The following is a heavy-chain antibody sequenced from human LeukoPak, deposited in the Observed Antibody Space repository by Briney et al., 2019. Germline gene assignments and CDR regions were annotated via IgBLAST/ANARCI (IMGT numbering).Heavy chain of an antibody. Sequence: GGSLRLSCAASGFTFSSYSMNWVRQAPGKGLEWVSYISSSSSTKYYADSVKGRFTISRDNAKNSLYLQMNSLRAEDTAVYYCARLGNHYYYYYMDVWGKGPRSPSP. CDR2: ISSSSSTK. CDR3: ARLGNHYYYYYMDV. V-gene: IGHV3-48*04. CDR1: GFTFSSYS. D-gene: IGHD4-23*01. J-gene: IGHJ6*03.